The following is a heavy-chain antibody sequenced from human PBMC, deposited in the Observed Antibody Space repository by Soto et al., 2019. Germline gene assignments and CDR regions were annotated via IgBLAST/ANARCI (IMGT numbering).Heavy chain of an antibody. J-gene: IGHJ4*02. V-gene: IGHV3-23*01. Sequence: GGSLRLSCAASGFTFSSYAMSWVRQAPGKGLEWVSAISGSGGSTYYADSVKGRFTISRDNSKNTLYLQMNSLRAEDTAVYYCAKEAPRTYSRSRMTLRLGYYFDYWGQGTLVTVSS. CDR3: AKEAPRTYSRSRMTLRLGYYFDY. CDR2: ISGSGGST. CDR1: GFTFSSYA. D-gene: IGHD6-13*01.